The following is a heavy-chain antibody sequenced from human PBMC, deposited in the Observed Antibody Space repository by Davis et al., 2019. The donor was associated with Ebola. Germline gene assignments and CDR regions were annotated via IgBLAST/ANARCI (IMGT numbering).Heavy chain of an antibody. Sequence: ASVKVSCKASGYTFTSYGISWVRQAPGQRLEWMGWINAGNGNTKYSQKFQGRVTITRDTSTSTAYMELRSLRSDDTAVYFCARGGVAYSDLDYWGQGTLVAVSS. CDR3: ARGGVAYSDLDY. V-gene: IGHV1-18*01. J-gene: IGHJ4*02. CDR2: INAGNGNT. CDR1: GYTFTSYG. D-gene: IGHD2-21*01.